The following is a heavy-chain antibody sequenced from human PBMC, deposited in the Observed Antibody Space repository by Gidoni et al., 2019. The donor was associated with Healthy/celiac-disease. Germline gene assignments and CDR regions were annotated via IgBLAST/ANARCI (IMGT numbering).Heavy chain of an antibody. CDR1: GGTLSSYA. J-gene: IGHJ4*02. CDR3: ARSHGDPYINFDY. CDR2: IIPIFGTA. Sequence: QVQLVQSEAAVKKPGSSVKVYCKASGGTLSSYAISWVRQAPGQGLEWLVGIIPIFGTATYAQKFQGRVTITADESTSTAYMELSSLRSEDTAVYYCARSHGDPYINFDYWGQGTLVTVSS. D-gene: IGHD4-17*01. V-gene: IGHV1-69*01.